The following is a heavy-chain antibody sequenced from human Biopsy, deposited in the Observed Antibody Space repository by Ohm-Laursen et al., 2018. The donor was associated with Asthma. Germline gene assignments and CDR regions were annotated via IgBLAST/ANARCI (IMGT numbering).Heavy chain of an antibody. CDR3: VRHQYSSSWSTFDY. J-gene: IGHJ4*02. CDR2: MYHSGSP. D-gene: IGHD3-22*01. Sequence: SQTLSLTCTVSGGSITSSSYYWGWIRQPPGKGMEWIGSMYHSGSPYYHPSLKSRATISVDTSKTQLSLKISSVTAADTAVYFCVRHQYSSSWSTFDYWGQGALVTVSS. V-gene: IGHV4-39*01. CDR1: GGSITSSSYY.